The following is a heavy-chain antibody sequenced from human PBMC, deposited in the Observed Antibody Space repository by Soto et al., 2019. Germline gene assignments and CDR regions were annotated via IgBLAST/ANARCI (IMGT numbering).Heavy chain of an antibody. CDR1: GFTFSSYG. J-gene: IGHJ4*02. CDR2: IWYDGSNK. V-gene: IGHV3-33*01. Sequence: GGSLRLSCAASGFTFSSYGMHWVRQAPGKGLEWVAVIWYDGSNKYYADSVKGRFTISRDNSKNTLYLQMNSLRAEDTAVYYCARAGEGEYSSSWYFRSSHTGFDYWGQGTLVTVSS. D-gene: IGHD6-13*01. CDR3: ARAGEGEYSSSWYFRSSHTGFDY.